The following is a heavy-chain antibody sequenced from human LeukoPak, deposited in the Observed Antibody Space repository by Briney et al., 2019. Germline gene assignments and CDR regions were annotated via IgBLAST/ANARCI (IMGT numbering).Heavy chain of an antibody. CDR3: ARDNYYDSSGFLNDY. J-gene: IGHJ4*02. CDR1: GGSFSGYY. CDR2: INHSGST. Sequence: PSETLSLTCAVYGGSFSGYYWSWIRQPPGKGLEWIGEINHSGSTNYNPSLKSRVTISVDTSKNQFSLKLSSVTAADTAVYYCARDNYYDSSGFLNDYWGQGILVTVSS. V-gene: IGHV4-34*01. D-gene: IGHD3-22*01.